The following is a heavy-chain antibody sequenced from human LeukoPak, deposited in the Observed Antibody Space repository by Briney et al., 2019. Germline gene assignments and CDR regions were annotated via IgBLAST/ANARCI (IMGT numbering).Heavy chain of an antibody. CDR3: ARGGGSIAYY. J-gene: IGHJ4*02. CDR1: GFTFSSYW. CDR2: INSDGSST. D-gene: IGHD2-15*01. V-gene: IGHV3-74*01. Sequence: PGGSLRLSCAASGFTFSSYWMHWVRQAPGKGLVWVSCINSDGSSTSYADSVKGRFTISRDNAKNTLYLQMNSLRVEDTAVYYCARGGGSIAYYWGQGTLVTVSS.